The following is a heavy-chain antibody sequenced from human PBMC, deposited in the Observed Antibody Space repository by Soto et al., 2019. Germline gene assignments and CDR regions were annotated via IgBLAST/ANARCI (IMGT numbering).Heavy chain of an antibody. D-gene: IGHD2-8*01. V-gene: IGHV4-31*03. CDR3: ARGSLNAVWYFDL. Sequence: QVQLQESGPGLVKPSQTLALPCSVSGGGISSNSNRWSWIRQHPGQGLEWIGYISNSGATYYNPSLKSRVAVAAATSKNQVSLNLNSVTAADTAVYYCARGSLNAVWYFDLGGRGTQVTVSS. CDR2: ISNSGAT. J-gene: IGHJ2*01. CDR1: GGGISSNSNR.